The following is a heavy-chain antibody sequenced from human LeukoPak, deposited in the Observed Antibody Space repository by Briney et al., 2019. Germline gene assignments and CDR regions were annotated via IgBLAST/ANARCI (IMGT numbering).Heavy chain of an antibody. CDR3: ARTPTVHLDY. D-gene: IGHD1-26*01. CDR1: GDSISRYY. CDR2: ISHTDGF. Sequence: SETLSLTCSVSGDSISRYYWAWIRQPPGKGLEWIGYISHTDGFKYNPSLKSRVSMSLDTSKNRISLNLNSVTAADTATYYCARTPTVHLDYWGQGTLVTVSS. J-gene: IGHJ4*02. V-gene: IGHV4-59*01.